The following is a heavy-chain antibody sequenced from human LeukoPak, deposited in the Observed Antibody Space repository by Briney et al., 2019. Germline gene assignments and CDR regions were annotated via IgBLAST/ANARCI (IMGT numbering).Heavy chain of an antibody. CDR1: GDTFTSYA. CDR2: INAGNGNT. J-gene: IGHJ6*03. Sequence: ASVKVSCKASGDTFTSYAMHWVRQAPGQRLEWMGWINAGNGNTKYSQKFQGRVTITRDTSASTAYMELSSLRSEDTAVYYRAGVGRRYYYMDVWGKGTTVTVSS. V-gene: IGHV1-3*01. CDR3: AGVGRRYYYMDV.